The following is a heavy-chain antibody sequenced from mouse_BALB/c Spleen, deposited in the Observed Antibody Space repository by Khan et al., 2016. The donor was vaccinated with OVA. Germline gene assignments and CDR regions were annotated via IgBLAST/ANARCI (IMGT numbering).Heavy chain of an antibody. CDR3: ARSNYYCSSLYAMYY. D-gene: IGHD1-1*01. V-gene: IGHV1S41*01. J-gene: IGHJ4*01. CDR2: IGPGSGNT. CDR1: GYTFTSYW. Sequence: DLVKPGASVKLSCKASGYTFTSYWINWIKQRPGQGLEWVGHIGPGSGNTYYNEIFKGKATLTVDTSSSTAYIQLSSLSSEDSAVYFCARSNYYCSSLYAMYYWGQGTSVTVSS.